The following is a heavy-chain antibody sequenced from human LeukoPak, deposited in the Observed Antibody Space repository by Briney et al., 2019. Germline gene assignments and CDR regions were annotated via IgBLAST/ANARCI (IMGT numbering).Heavy chain of an antibody. CDR1: GYTFTSHY. CDR2: INPSGGST. V-gene: IGHV1-46*01. Sequence: GASGKVSFKATGYTFTSHYMHLGRPAPGQGLEWMGIINPSGGSTSYEQKFQGRVTMTRDTSTSTVYMELSSLRSEDTAVYYCARRGSIAAAGYFDYWGQGTLVTVSS. J-gene: IGHJ4*02. D-gene: IGHD6-13*01. CDR3: ARRGSIAAAGYFDY.